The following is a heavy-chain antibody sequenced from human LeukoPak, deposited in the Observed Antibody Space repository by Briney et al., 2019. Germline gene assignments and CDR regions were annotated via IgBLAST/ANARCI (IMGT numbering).Heavy chain of an antibody. J-gene: IGHJ6*03. CDR3: ARGVSGYDYAYYYYYYMDV. Sequence: ASVKVSCKASGYTFTSYDINWVRQATGQGLEWMRWMNPNSGNTGYAQKFQGRVTMTRNTSISTAYMELSSLRSEDTAVYYCARGVSGYDYAYYYYYYMDVWGKGTTVTVSS. CDR1: GYTFTSYD. D-gene: IGHD5-12*01. V-gene: IGHV1-8*01. CDR2: MNPNSGNT.